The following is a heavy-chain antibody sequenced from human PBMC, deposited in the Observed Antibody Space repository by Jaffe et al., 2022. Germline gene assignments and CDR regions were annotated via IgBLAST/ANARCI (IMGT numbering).Heavy chain of an antibody. CDR1: GGSISSGSYY. D-gene: IGHD6-13*01. Sequence: QVQLQESGPGLVKPSQTLSLTCTVSGGSISSGSYYWSWIRQPAGKGLEWIGRIYTSGSTNYNPSLKSRVTISVDTSKNQFSLKLSSVTAADTAVYYCARDLAAAGYYYYYYYMDVWGKGTTVTVSS. CDR3: ARDLAAAGYYYYYYYMDV. CDR2: IYTSGST. J-gene: IGHJ6*03. V-gene: IGHV4-61*02.